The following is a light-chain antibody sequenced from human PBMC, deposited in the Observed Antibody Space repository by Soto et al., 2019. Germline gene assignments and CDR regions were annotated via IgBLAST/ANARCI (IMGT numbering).Light chain of an antibody. Sequence: QSALTQPASVSGSPGQSITISCTGTSRDVGGYNLVSWYQQHPGRIPKLIIYEGSKRPSGVSYRFSASKSGNTASLTISGLQPEDEADYYCCSYEGFSSVVFGSGTKVTVL. CDR2: EGS. V-gene: IGLV2-23*03. CDR1: SRDVGGYNL. J-gene: IGLJ1*01. CDR3: CSYEGFSSVV.